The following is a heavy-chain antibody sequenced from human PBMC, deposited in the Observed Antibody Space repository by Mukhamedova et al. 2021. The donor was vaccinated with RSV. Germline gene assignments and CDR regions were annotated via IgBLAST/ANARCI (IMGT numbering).Heavy chain of an antibody. D-gene: IGHD3-22*01. Sequence: SWIRQPPGKGLEWIGYIYYSGSTNYNPSLKSRVTISVDTSKNQFSLKLSSVTAADTAVYYCSRGGYYYDRSGLFAAGFDYWGQGT. J-gene: IGHJ4*02. CDR2: IYYSGST. CDR3: SRGGYYYDRSGLFAAGFDY. V-gene: IGHV4-59*08.